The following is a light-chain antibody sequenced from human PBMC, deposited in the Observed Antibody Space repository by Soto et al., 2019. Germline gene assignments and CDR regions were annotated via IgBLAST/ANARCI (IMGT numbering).Light chain of an antibody. V-gene: IGLV2-14*01. CDR3: SSYTSSFTLV. J-gene: IGLJ2*01. CDR2: DVT. CDR1: SSDVGGYNY. Sequence: QSVLTQPASVSGSPGQSITISCTGTSSDVGGYNYVSWYQQHPGKAPKLMIYDVTNRPSGVSYRFSGSKSGNTASLNISGLQAEDEADYYCSSYTSSFTLVFGGGTKLTVL.